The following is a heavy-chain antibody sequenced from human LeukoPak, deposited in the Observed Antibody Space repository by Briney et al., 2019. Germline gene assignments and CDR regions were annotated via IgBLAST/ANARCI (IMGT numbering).Heavy chain of an antibody. V-gene: IGHV4-59*01. CDR3: AREKMTTAYSAYNWFDP. CDR2: VFYSGST. J-gene: IGHJ5*02. Sequence: SETLSLTCTVSGGSISTYYWSWIRQPPEKGLEWIGYVFYSGSTNYNPSLKSRVTISVDTSKNQFSLKLSSVTAADTAVYYCAREKMTTAYSAYNWFDPWGQGTLVTVSS. D-gene: IGHD4-17*01. CDR1: GGSISTYY.